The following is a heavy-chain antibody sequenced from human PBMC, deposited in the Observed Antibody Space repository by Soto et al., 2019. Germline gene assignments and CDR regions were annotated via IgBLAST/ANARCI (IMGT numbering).Heavy chain of an antibody. J-gene: IGHJ1*01. CDR3: ARNLVVAATRQGEGYFQP. V-gene: IGHV4-34*01. CDR1: GGSFSGYY. Sequence: QVQLQQWGAGLLKPSETLSLTCAVYGGSFSGYYWSWIRQPPGKGLEWIGEINHSGSTNYNPSFKSRVTITVSPSKDPFSLKVSSVTAGDTAVYFRARNLVVAATRQGEGYFQPWGQGTLVTVSS. D-gene: IGHD2-15*01. CDR2: INHSGST.